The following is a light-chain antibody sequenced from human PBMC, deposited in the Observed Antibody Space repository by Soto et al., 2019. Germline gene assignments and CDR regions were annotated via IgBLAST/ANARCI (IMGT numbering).Light chain of an antibody. V-gene: IGKV1-5*03. CDR2: KAS. Sequence: QMTQTPSTLFGSVGDRVTITCRASQTISSWLAWYKKKQGKAPKLRIYKASTLKSVVPSRFSGIRSGTEFTLTISSLQPEDLATYYCQQANSSPITFGQGTRLEIK. CDR3: QQANSSPIT. J-gene: IGKJ5*01. CDR1: QTISSW.